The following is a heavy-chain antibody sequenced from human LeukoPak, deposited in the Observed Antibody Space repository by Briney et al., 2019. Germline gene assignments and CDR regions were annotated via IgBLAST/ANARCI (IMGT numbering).Heavy chain of an antibody. J-gene: IGHJ4*02. CDR1: GFTFNTYT. V-gene: IGHV3-48*01. CDR2: ISGSSGII. CDR3: AKGAAAGPYLFDY. Sequence: PGGSLRLSCAASGFTFNTYTMNWVRQAPGKGLEWVSYISGSSGIIDYADSVRGRFTISRDNSKNTLYLQMNSLRAEDTAVYYCAKGAAAGPYLFDYWGQGTLVTVSS. D-gene: IGHD6-13*01.